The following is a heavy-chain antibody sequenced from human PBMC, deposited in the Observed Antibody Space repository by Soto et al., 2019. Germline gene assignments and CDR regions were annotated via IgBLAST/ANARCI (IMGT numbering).Heavy chain of an antibody. V-gene: IGHV1-8*01. J-gene: IGHJ6*02. CDR2: MNPNSGNT. CDR1: GYTFTIYD. D-gene: IGHD6-6*01. CDR3: ARGVEYSSSLGSYYYYGMDV. Sequence: GASVKVSCKASGYTFTIYDINCVRQATVQGLERMGWMNPNSGNTGYAQKFQSRVTMTRNTSISTADMELSSLRSEDTAAYYCARGVEYSSSLGSYYYYGMDVWGQGTTVTVSS.